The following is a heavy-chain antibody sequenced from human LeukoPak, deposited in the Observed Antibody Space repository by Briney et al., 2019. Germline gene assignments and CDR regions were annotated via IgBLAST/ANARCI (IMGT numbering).Heavy chain of an antibody. CDR1: GNYW. J-gene: IGHJ4*02. Sequence: QPGGSLRLSCAASGNYWMHWVRQAPGKGLEWVSAISGSGGSTYYADSVKGRFTISRDNSKNTLYLQMNSLRAEDTAVYYCAKGVVVTATTPFDYWGQGTLVTVSS. CDR3: AKGVVVTATTPFDY. V-gene: IGHV3-23*01. CDR2: ISGSGGST. D-gene: IGHD2-21*02.